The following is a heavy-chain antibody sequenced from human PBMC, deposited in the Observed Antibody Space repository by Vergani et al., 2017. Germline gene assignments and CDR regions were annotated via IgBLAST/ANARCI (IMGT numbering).Heavy chain of an antibody. J-gene: IGHJ4*02. CDR2: IRYDGSDK. Sequence: QVQLVESGGGVVQPGGSLRLSCAASGFTFSSYGMHWVRQAPGKGLEWVAFIRYDGSDKYYVDSVKGRFTISRDNAKNSLYLQMNSLRAEDTALYYCASYSYSSGYFDYWGQGTLVTVSS. D-gene: IGHD5-18*01. CDR1: GFTFSSYG. V-gene: IGHV3-30*02. CDR3: ASYSYSSGYFDY.